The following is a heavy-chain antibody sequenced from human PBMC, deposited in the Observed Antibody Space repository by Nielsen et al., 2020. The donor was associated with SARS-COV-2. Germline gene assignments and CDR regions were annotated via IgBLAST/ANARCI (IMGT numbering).Heavy chain of an antibody. V-gene: IGHV3-73*01. J-gene: IGHJ3*02. Sequence: ESLKISCAGSGFSFSDSGIHWVRQASGKGLEWVGRIRSETHSYGTVYAASVRDRFSISRDDSKNTAYLQMNSLKTEDTAVYFCARVNPVSDSWFDALDIWGQGTMVTVSS. CDR3: ARVNPVSDSWFDALDI. CDR2: IRSETHSYGT. CDR1: GFSFSDSG. D-gene: IGHD6-13*01.